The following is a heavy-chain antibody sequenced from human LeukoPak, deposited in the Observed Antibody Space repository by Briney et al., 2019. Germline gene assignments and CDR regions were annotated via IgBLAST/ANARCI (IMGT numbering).Heavy chain of an antibody. V-gene: IGHV4-59*12. Sequence: SSETLSLTCTVSGGSISSYYWSWIRQPPGKGLEWIGYIYYSGSTNYNPSRKSRVTISVDTSKNQFSLKMSSVTAADTAVYYCARGPYYYDSSGYYYVHKKRNWFDPWGQGTLVTVSS. CDR1: GGSISSYY. D-gene: IGHD3-22*01. CDR3: ARGPYYYDSSGYYYVHKKRNWFDP. J-gene: IGHJ5*02. CDR2: IYYSGST.